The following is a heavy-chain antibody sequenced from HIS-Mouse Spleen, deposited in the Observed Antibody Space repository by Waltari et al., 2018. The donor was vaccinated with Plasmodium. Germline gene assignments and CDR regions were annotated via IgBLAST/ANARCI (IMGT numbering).Heavy chain of an antibody. CDR3: ARDRSAAALLGY. CDR2: ISSSSSYI. J-gene: IGHJ4*02. V-gene: IGHV3-21*01. D-gene: IGHD6-13*01. Sequence: EVQLVESGVGLVKPGGSLRLSCAASGFTFSSYSMNWVRPAPGKGLEWVSSISSSSSYIYYADSVKGRFTISRDNAKNSLYLQMNSLRAEDTAVYYCARDRSAAALLGYWGQGTLVTVSS. CDR1: GFTFSSYS.